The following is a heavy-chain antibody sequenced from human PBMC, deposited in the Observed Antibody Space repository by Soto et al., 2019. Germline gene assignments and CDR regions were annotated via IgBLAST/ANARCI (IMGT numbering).Heavy chain of an antibody. Sequence: EVQLLESGGGLVQPGGSLRLSCAASGFTFSSYAMSWVRQAPGKGLEWVSAISGSGGSTYYADSVKGRFTITRDNSKNTLYLQMNSLRAEDTAVYYCEKGPFTHRYCNNGVCESLFDYWGQGTLVTVSS. J-gene: IGHJ4*02. V-gene: IGHV3-23*01. CDR1: GFTFSSYA. CDR2: ISGSGGST. D-gene: IGHD2-8*01. CDR3: EKGPFTHRYCNNGVCESLFDY.